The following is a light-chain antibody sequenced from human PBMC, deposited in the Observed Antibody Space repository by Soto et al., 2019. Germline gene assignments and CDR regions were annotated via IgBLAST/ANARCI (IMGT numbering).Light chain of an antibody. J-gene: IGKJ2*01. Sequence: EIVMTQSPASLSVSPGDGATLSCWASQSVASNVAWYQQRPGQGPRLLIHGASTRAAGVPARFSGSGSGTDFTLTISSLQSEYFAFYYFQQDHNWPPQYTFGQGTQLQIK. CDR3: QQDHNWPPQYT. CDR2: GAS. CDR1: QSVASN. V-gene: IGKV3-15*01.